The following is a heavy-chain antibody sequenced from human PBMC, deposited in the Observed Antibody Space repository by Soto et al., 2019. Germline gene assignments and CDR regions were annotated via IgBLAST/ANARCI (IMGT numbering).Heavy chain of an antibody. CDR1: GYTFSIYG. CDR2: ISGYNGDT. V-gene: IGHV1-18*01. J-gene: IGHJ6*02. D-gene: IGHD2-8*01. CDR3: AKNGQPPYYYYRLAV. Sequence: QGQLVQSGGEVKKPGASVKVSCKASGYTFSIYGISWVRQAPGQGLEWMGWISGYNGDTKYAQKFQGRVTMTIDTSTTTAYMELRGLTSEDTAIYYCAKNGQPPYYYYRLAVWGQGTTVTVSS.